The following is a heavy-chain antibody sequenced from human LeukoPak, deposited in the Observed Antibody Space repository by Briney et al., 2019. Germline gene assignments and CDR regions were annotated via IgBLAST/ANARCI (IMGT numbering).Heavy chain of an antibody. CDR1: VYSISSGYY. Sequence: SETLSLTCTVSVYSISSGYYWGWIRQPPGKGREWMGSIYHIGSTYYNPSLKSRVTISVDTSKNQFSLKLSSVTAADTAVYYCARDRRADTAKYYFDYWGQGTLVTVSS. V-gene: IGHV4-38-2*02. CDR3: ARDRRADTAKYYFDY. D-gene: IGHD5-18*01. CDR2: IYHIGST. J-gene: IGHJ4*02.